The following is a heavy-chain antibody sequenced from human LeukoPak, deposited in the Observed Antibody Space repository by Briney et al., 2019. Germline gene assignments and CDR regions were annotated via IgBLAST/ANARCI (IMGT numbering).Heavy chain of an antibody. V-gene: IGHV4-59*12. Sequence: SETLSLTCTVSGGSISSYYWSWIRQPPGKGLEWIGFIFYSGTTNYNPSLKSRVTISVDTSKNQFSLKLSSVTAADTAVYYCARDSQWLVNWFDPWGQGTLVTVSS. CDR2: IFYSGTT. D-gene: IGHD6-19*01. CDR1: GGSISSYY. CDR3: ARDSQWLVNWFDP. J-gene: IGHJ5*02.